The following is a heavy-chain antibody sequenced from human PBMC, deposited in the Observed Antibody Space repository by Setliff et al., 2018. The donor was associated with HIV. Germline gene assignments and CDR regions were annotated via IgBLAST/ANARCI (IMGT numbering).Heavy chain of an antibody. CDR1: GGSFSGYY. CDR2: INHSGST. Sequence: SETLSLTCAVYGGSFSGYYWSWIRQPPGKGLEWIGEINHSGSTNHNPSLKSRVTISVDTSKKQFSLKLSSVTAADTAVYYCARWRDNWNSGFDYWGQGTLVTVSS. CDR3: ARWRDNWNSGFDY. V-gene: IGHV4-34*01. D-gene: IGHD1-7*01. J-gene: IGHJ4*02.